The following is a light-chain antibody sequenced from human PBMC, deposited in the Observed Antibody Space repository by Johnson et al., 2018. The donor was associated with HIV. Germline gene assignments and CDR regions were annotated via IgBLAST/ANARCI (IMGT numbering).Light chain of an antibody. V-gene: IGLV1-51*01. CDR3: GTWDSSLSAGGYV. Sequence: QSVLTKPPSVSAAPGQKVTISCSGSSSNIGNNYVSWYQQFPGTAPKLLIYDNNKRPSGIPDRFSGSKSGTSATLGITGLQTGDEADYYCGTWDSSLSAGGYVFGTGTKVTVL. CDR1: SSNIGNNY. J-gene: IGLJ1*01. CDR2: DNN.